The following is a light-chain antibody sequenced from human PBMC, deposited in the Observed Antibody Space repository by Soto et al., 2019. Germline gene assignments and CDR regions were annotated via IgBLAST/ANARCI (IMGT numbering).Light chain of an antibody. CDR2: AAS. J-gene: IGKJ5*01. Sequence: DIQLTQSPSFLSASVGDRVTITCRASQGISSYLAWYQQKPGKAPKLLIFAASTLQSGVPSRFSGSGSRTDFTLTISDLQPEDVATYYCQQADSLPITFGQGTRLEIK. CDR1: QGISSY. CDR3: QQADSLPIT. V-gene: IGKV1-9*01.